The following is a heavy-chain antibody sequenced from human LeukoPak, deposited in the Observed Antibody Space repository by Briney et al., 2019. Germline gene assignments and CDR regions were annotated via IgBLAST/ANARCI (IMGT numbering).Heavy chain of an antibody. CDR2: INPNSGGT. CDR3: AKDWVYGSSWHYYYYMDV. V-gene: IGHV1-2*02. J-gene: IGHJ6*03. Sequence: ASVKVSCKASGYTFTGYYMHWVRQAPGQGLEWMGWINPNSGGTNYAQKFQGRVTMTRDTSISTAYMELSRLRSDDTAVYYCAKDWVYGSSWHYYYYMDVWGKGTTVTISS. D-gene: IGHD6-13*01. CDR1: GYTFTGYY.